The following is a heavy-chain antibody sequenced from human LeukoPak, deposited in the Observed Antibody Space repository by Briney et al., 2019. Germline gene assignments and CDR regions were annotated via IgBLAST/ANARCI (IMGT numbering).Heavy chain of an antibody. CDR1: GFTFSIYA. V-gene: IGHV3-23*01. CDR3: ARRADVGTTEALTFFDY. CDR2: IGGGGGST. J-gene: IGHJ4*02. D-gene: IGHD1-26*01. Sequence: PGGSLRFSCAASGFTFSIYAMNWVRQAPGKGLEWVSAIGGGGGSTYYADSVKGRFTISRDNSKNTLYLQMSSLRAEDTAVYYCARRADVGTTEALTFFDYWGQGTLVTVSS.